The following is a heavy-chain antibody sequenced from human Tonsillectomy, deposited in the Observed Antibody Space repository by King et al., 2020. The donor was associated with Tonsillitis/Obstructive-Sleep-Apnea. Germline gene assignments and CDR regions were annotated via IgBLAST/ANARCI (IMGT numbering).Heavy chain of an antibody. D-gene: IGHD3-3*01. CDR3: ATDKARFLEWWGTHSVDY. Sequence: VQLVDSGGGLVRPGRSLRLSCVASGFSFDDYAMHWVRQAPGKGLEWVSGISWNSGTIGYADSVKGRFTISRDNAKNSLYLQMNSLRAEDTAFYYCATDKARFLEWWGTHSVDYWGQGTLATVSS. CDR2: ISWNSGTI. CDR1: GFSFDDYA. V-gene: IGHV3-9*01. J-gene: IGHJ4*02.